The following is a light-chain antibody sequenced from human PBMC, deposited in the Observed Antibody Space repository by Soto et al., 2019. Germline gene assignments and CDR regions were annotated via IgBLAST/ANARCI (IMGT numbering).Light chain of an antibody. CDR1: QTLNSY. Sequence: DIQMTQSPSSVSASVGDRVTITCRASQTLNSYLTWFKQKPGKAPKVIIYAASTLQSGVPSRFSGSGSGAEFTLTISSLQPEDFETYYCQQSFSPLLTFGGGTKVDIK. J-gene: IGKJ4*01. V-gene: IGKV1-39*01. CDR2: AAS. CDR3: QQSFSPLLT.